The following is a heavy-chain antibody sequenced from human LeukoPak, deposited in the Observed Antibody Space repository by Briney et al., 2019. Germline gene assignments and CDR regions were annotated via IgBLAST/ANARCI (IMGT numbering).Heavy chain of an antibody. CDR2: ISYDGSNK. CDR1: GFTFSSCA. J-gene: IGHJ4*02. Sequence: PGGSLRLSCAASGFTFSSCAMHWVRQAPGKGLEWVAVISYDGSNKYYADSVKGRFTISRDNSKNTLYLQMSSLRAEDTAVYYCARRYDYVWGSYRSGYFDYWGQGTLVTVSS. D-gene: IGHD3-16*02. V-gene: IGHV3-30-3*01. CDR3: ARRYDYVWGSYRSGYFDY.